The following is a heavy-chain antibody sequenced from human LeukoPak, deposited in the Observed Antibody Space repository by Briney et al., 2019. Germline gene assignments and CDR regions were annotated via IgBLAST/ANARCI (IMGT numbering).Heavy chain of an antibody. CDR3: ARDLAGDGGYSYGMVDY. CDR2: TYYRSKWYN. CDR1: GDSVSSNSAT. D-gene: IGHD5-18*01. Sequence: SQTLSLTCAISGDSVSSNSATWNWIRQSPSRGLEWLGRTYYRSKWYNDYAESVKGRITINPDTSKNQFSLQLNSVTPEDTAVYFCARDLAGDGGYSYGMVDYWGQGTLVTVSS. J-gene: IGHJ4*02. V-gene: IGHV6-1*01.